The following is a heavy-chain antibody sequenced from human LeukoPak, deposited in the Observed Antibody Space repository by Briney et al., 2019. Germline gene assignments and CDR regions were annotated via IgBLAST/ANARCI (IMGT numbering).Heavy chain of an antibody. CDR2: INHSGST. V-gene: IGHV4-34*01. D-gene: IGHD5-12*01. J-gene: IGHJ6*03. Sequence: PSETLSLTCAVYGGSFSGYYWSWIRQPPGKGLEWIGEINHSGSTNYNPSLKSRVTISVDTSKNQFSLKLSSVTAADTAVYYCARGHYVATVLGYYYMGVWGKGTTVTVSS. CDR1: GGSFSGYY. CDR3: ARGHYVATVLGYYYMGV.